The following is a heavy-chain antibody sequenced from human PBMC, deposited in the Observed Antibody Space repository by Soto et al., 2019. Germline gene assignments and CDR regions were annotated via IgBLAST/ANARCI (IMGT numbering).Heavy chain of an antibody. CDR1: GFTFSDYA. CDR3: ARDYGRALTTGYCFED. V-gene: IGHV3-30-3*01. J-gene: IGHJ4*02. Sequence: QVQMVESGGGVVRPGRSLRLSCGVSGFTFSDYAIHWVRQTPGKGLEWVALISDDAVNRFYADSVKGRFIISRDNSKNTLYLQMNSLRAKDTAVYYCARDYGRALTTGYCFEDWGLGTQVIVSS. CDR2: ISDDAVNR. D-gene: IGHD4-17*01.